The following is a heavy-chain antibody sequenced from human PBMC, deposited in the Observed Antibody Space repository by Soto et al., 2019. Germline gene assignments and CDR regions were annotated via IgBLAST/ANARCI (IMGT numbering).Heavy chain of an antibody. CDR1: GGTFSSYT. Sequence: QVQLVQSGAEVKKPGSSVKVSCKASGGTFSSYTISWVRQAPGHGLEWMGRIIPILDIANYAQKFQDRVTNTANKSASKADMEVSSLRSEGTAVYYSALEGRRYYETASGQGTPVTVSS. D-gene: IGHD3-22*01. J-gene: IGHJ5*02. CDR2: IIPILDIA. V-gene: IGHV1-69*02. CDR3: ALEGRRYYETA.